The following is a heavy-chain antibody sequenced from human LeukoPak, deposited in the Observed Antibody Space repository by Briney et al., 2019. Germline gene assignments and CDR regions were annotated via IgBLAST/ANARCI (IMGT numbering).Heavy chain of an antibody. V-gene: IGHV4-34*01. J-gene: IGHJ6*02. D-gene: IGHD6-13*01. CDR2: INHSGST. Sequence: SETLSLTCAVYGGSFSGYYWSWIRQPPGKGLEWIGEINHSGSTNYNPSLKSRVTISVDTSKNQFSLKLSSVTAADTAVYYCARGNTAAAGRYALDVWGQGTTVTVSS. CDR3: ARGNTAAAGRYALDV. CDR1: GGSFSGYY.